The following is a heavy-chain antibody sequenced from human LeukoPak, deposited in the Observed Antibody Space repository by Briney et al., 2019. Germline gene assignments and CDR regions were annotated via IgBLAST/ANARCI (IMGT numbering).Heavy chain of an antibody. CDR2: ISNSGDAT. CDR1: GVTLSGYA. J-gene: IGHJ4*02. V-gene: IGHV3-23*01. D-gene: IGHD1-1*01. CDR3: AKAPPYKKYFDY. Sequence: PGGSLRLSCAASGVTLSGYAMSWARQAPGEGLEWVSTISNSGDATYYADSVKGRFTISRDNSKNTLYLQMNSLRAEDTAVYYCAKAPPYKKYFDYWGQGPLVTVSS.